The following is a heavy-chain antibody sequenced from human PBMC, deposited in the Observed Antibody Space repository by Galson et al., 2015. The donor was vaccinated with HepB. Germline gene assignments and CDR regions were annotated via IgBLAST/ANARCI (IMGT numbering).Heavy chain of an antibody. CDR3: AAARGYEYYFDY. D-gene: IGHD2-2*01. V-gene: IGHV1-58*01. CDR1: GFTFTSSA. Sequence: SVKVSCKASGFTFTSSAVQWVRQARGQRLEWIGWIVVGSGNTNYAQKFQERVTITRDMSTSTAYMELSSLRSEDTAVYYCAAARGYEYYFDYWGQGTLVTVSS. CDR2: IVVGSGNT. J-gene: IGHJ4*02.